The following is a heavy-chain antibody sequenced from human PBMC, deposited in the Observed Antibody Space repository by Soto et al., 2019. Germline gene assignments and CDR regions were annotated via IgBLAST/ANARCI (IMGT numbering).Heavy chain of an antibody. Sequence: EVQLVESGGGLVQPGGSLRLSCAASGFTFTGSWMHWVRQAPGKGLVWVSRINGDGSGTSYADFVKGRFIISRDDAKNTLFLQMNGLRAKDTAVYYCARGIFGSGTANDYWGQGTLVTVSS. J-gene: IGHJ4*02. V-gene: IGHV3-74*01. CDR3: ARGIFGSGTANDY. CDR2: INGDGSGT. CDR1: GFTFTGSW. D-gene: IGHD3-10*01.